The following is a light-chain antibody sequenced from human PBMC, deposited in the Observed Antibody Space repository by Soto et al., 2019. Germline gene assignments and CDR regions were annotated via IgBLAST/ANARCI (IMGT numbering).Light chain of an antibody. CDR3: QQSYNHPMYT. CDR2: AAS. Sequence: DIQMTQSPSSLSASVGDRVTITCRASQSITISLNWYQQKPGKVPKLLIYAASSLQSGVPSRFSGSGSGTEFTPTISSLQPEDFATYYCQQSYNHPMYTFGQGTK. V-gene: IGKV1-39*01. J-gene: IGKJ2*01. CDR1: QSITIS.